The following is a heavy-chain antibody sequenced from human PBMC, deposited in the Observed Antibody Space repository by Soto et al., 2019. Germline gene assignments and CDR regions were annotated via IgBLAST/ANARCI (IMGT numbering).Heavy chain of an antibody. D-gene: IGHD2-2*01. CDR2: ISGYNGNT. CDR1: GYTFTSYG. CDR3: AIWPAAMRFDYYNYYMDV. Sequence: QVHLVQSGAEVKKPGASVKVSCKASGYTFTSYGFSWVRQAPGQGLEWMGWISGYNGNTKYEQKFQGRVTMTTDTATSTAYMELRSLRSDDTAVYYCAIWPAAMRFDYYNYYMDVWGKGTTVIVSS. V-gene: IGHV1-18*01. J-gene: IGHJ6*03.